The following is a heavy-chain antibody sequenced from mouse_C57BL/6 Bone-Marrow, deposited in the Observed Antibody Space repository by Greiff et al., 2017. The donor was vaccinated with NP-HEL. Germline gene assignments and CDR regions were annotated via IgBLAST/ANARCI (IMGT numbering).Heavy chain of an antibody. V-gene: IGHV1-5*01. J-gene: IGHJ4*01. D-gene: IGHD2-5*01. CDR2: IYPGNSDT. CDR3: TRSLLYSNHYYAMDY. CDR1: GYTFTSYW. Sequence: AQLKQSGTVLARPGASVKMSCKTSGYTFTSYWMHWVKQRPGQGLEWIGAIYPGNSDTSYNQKFKGKAKLTAVTSASTAYMELSSLTNEDSAVYYCTRSLLYSNHYYAMDYWGQGTSVTVSS.